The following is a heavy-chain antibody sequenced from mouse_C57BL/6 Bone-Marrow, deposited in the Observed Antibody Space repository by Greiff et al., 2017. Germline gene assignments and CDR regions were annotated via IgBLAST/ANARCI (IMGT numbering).Heavy chain of an antibody. Sequence: EVQGVESGGGLVQPGGSLKLSCAASGFTFSDYGMAWVRQAPRKGPEWVAFISNLAYSIYYADTVTGRFTISRENAKNTLYLEMSSLRSEDTAMYYCARQGDGEGFDYWGQGTTLTVSS. CDR2: ISNLAYSI. D-gene: IGHD3-3*01. V-gene: IGHV5-15*01. CDR1: GFTFSDYG. J-gene: IGHJ2*01. CDR3: ARQGDGEGFDY.